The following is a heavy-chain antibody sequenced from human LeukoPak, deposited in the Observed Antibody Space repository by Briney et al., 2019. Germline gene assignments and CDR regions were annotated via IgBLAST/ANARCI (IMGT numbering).Heavy chain of an antibody. CDR2: IIPIFGTA. Sequence: SVKVSCKASGGTFSSYAISWVRQAPGQGLEWMGGIIPIFGTANYAQKFQGRVTITADKSTSTAYMELSSLRSEDTAVYYCARGIAAAGTSGWDYYYYYMDVWGKGTTVTVSS. J-gene: IGHJ6*03. CDR3: ARGIAAAGTSGWDYYYYYMDV. V-gene: IGHV1-69*06. CDR1: GGTFSSYA. D-gene: IGHD6-13*01.